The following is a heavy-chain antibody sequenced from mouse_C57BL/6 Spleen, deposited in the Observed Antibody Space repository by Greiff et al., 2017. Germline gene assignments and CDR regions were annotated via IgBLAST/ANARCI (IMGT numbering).Heavy chain of an antibody. J-gene: IGHJ4*01. Sequence: QVQLQQPGAELVKPGASVKVSCKASGYTFTSYWMHWVKQRPGQGLEWIGRIHPSDSDTTYNQPFKGKATLTVDKSSSTAYMQLSSLTSDDSAVDDGAIMITTPNYYAMDYWGQGTSVTVSS. CDR1: GYTFTSYW. CDR3: AIMITTPNYYAMDY. CDR2: IHPSDSDT. D-gene: IGHD2-4*01. V-gene: IGHV1-74*01.